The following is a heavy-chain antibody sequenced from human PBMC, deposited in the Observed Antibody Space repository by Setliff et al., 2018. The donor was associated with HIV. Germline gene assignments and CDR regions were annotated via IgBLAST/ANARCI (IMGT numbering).Heavy chain of an antibody. J-gene: IGHJ4*02. V-gene: IGHV4-31*03. D-gene: IGHD3-3*01. Sequence: SETLSLTCTVSGDYISSGGYYWSWIRQHPGKGLEWIGYIHYSGNTYNNPSLNSRISISVDMSKNKFSLKLSSLTAADTAVYYCARGGLGVVTSFDSWGPGTLVTVSS. CDR2: IHYSGNT. CDR1: GDYISSGGYY. CDR3: ARGGLGVVTSFDS.